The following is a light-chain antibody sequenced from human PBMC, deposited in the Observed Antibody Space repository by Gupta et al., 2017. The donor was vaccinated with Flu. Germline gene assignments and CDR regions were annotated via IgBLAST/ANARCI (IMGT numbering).Light chain of an antibody. CDR3: QQYYSSPWT. J-gene: IGKJ1*01. V-gene: IGKV4-1*01. Sequence: SLGERVTINCKSSQSGLYSSNNKNCLAWYQQKSGQPPKLLIYWASTRESGVPDRLSGSGSGTDFTLTISSLQAEDVAVYYCQQYYSSPWTFGQGTKVEIK. CDR1: QSGLYSSNNKNC. CDR2: WAS.